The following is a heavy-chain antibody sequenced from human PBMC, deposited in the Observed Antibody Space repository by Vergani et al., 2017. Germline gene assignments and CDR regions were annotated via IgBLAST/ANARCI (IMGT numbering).Heavy chain of an antibody. CDR1: GFTFSSYW. Sequence: EVQLLESGGGLVQPGGSLRLSCAASGFTFSSYWMHWVRQAPGKGLVWVSRINSDGSSTSYADSGKGRFTISRDNAKNTLYLQMNSLRAEDTAVYYCARSNPYYDILTGSYYYYYYCMDVWGQGTTVTVSS. J-gene: IGHJ6*02. CDR3: ARSNPYYDILTGSYYYYYYCMDV. V-gene: IGHV3-74*02. CDR2: INSDGSST. D-gene: IGHD3-9*01.